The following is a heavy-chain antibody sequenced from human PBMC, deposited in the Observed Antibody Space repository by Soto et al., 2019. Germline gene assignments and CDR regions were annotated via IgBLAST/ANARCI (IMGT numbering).Heavy chain of an antibody. J-gene: IGHJ4*02. CDR2: INHSGST. Sequence: PSETLSLTCAVYGGSFSGYYWSWIRQPPGKGLEWIGEINHSGSTNYNPSLESRVTISVDTSKNQFSLKLSSVTAADTAVYYCARGARFGELFFPDFDYWGQGTLVTVSS. V-gene: IGHV4-34*01. CDR3: ARGARFGELFFPDFDY. CDR1: GGSFSGYY. D-gene: IGHD3-10*01.